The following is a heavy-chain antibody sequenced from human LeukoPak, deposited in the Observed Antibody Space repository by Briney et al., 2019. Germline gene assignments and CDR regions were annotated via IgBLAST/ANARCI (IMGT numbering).Heavy chain of an antibody. Sequence: KPSETLSLTCTVSGGSISSYYWSWIRQPPGKGLEWIGYIYFSGSPNYNPSLKSRVTISVDTSNNQFSLKLTSVTTADTAVYYCAIDRYGVVVDYWGQGTLVTVSS. CDR1: GGSISSYY. CDR2: IYFSGSP. CDR3: AIDRYGVVVDY. V-gene: IGHV4-59*01. J-gene: IGHJ4*02. D-gene: IGHD2-15*01.